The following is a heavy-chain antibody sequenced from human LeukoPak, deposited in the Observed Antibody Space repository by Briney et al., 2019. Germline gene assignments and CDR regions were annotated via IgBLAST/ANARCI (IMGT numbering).Heavy chain of an antibody. D-gene: IGHD3-3*01. CDR1: GFTFSSYA. CDR3: AKTQGFYDY. J-gene: IGHJ4*02. Sequence: PGGSLRLSCAASGFTFSSYAMSWVRQAPGKGLEWVSGVGFDGTRYYADSVKGRFTVSRDTATNTLYLQMCSLRAEDTAIFYCAKTQGFYDYWGQGTLVTVSS. CDR2: VGFDGTR. V-gene: IGHV3-23*01.